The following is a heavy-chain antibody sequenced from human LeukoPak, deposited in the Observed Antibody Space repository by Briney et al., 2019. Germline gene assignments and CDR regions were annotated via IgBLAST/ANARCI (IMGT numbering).Heavy chain of an antibody. V-gene: IGHV3-23*01. Sequence: GGSLRLSCAASGFTFSSYAMSWVRQAPGKGLEWVSTISGSGGSTYYADSVKGRFTISRDNSKSTLYLQMNSLRAEDAAVYYCAKPLVGATTPIPFDYWGQGTLVTVSS. CDR2: ISGSGGST. D-gene: IGHD1-26*01. CDR1: GFTFSSYA. J-gene: IGHJ4*02. CDR3: AKPLVGATTPIPFDY.